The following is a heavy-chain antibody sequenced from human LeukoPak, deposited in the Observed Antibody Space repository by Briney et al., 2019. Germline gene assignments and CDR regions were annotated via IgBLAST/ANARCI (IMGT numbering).Heavy chain of an antibody. D-gene: IGHD6-13*01. J-gene: IGHJ4*02. CDR2: IYYSGST. V-gene: IGHV4-59*01. CDR1: GVSISSYY. Sequence: SETLSLTCTVSGVSISSYYWSWIRQPPGKGLEWIGYIYYSGSTNYNPSLKSRVTISVDTSKNQFSLKLSSVTAADTAVYYCARGGDGSSWTLDYWGQGTLVTVSS. CDR3: ARGGDGSSWTLDY.